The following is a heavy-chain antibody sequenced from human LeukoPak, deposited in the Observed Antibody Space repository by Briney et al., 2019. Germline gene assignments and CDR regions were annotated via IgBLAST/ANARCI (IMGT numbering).Heavy chain of an antibody. V-gene: IGHV3-53*01. Sequence: LSGRPLRLSCAASGFTVSSNYMSWVRQAPGKGLEWVSVIYSGGSTYYADSVKGRFTISRDNSKNTLYLQMNSLRAEDTAVYYCAGLAVAGYFDYWGQGTLVTVSS. CDR3: AGLAVAGYFDY. D-gene: IGHD6-19*01. CDR2: IYSGGST. CDR1: GFTVSSNY. J-gene: IGHJ4*02.